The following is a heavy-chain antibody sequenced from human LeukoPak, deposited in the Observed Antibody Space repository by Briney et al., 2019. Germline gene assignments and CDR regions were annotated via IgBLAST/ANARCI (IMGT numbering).Heavy chain of an antibody. CDR1: GGSISSSSYY. CDR2: IYYSGST. J-gene: IGHJ5*02. CDR3: ARVYFCSGGACYSSVSGWFEP. Sequence: SETLSLTCTVSGGSISSSSYYWGWIRQPPGKGLEWIGSIYYSGSTYYNPSLKSRVTISVDASKNQFSLKLSSVTAADTAVYYCARVYFCSGGACYSSVSGWFEPWGQGTLVTVSS. V-gene: IGHV4-39*01. D-gene: IGHD2-15*01.